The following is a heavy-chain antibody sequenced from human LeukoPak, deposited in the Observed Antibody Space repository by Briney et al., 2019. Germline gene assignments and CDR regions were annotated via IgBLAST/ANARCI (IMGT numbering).Heavy chain of an antibody. D-gene: IGHD6-6*01. CDR3: AKEGIAARPIDY. Sequence: GGSLRLSCAASGFTFSSFAMNWVRQAPGKGLEWVSAISGSGGSTYYADSVKGRFTISRDNSKNTLHLQMNSLRAEDTAVYYCAKEGIAARPIDYWGQGTLVTVSS. CDR1: GFTFSSFA. J-gene: IGHJ4*02. V-gene: IGHV3-23*01. CDR2: ISGSGGST.